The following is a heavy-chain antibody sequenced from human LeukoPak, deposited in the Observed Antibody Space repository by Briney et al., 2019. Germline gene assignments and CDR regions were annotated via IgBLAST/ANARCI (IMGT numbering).Heavy chain of an antibody. J-gene: IGHJ5*02. Sequence: SETLSLTCAVYGGSFSGYYWSWIRQPPGKGLEWIGEINHSGSTNYNPSLKSRVTISVDTSKNQFSLKLSSVTAADTAVYYCARGYDFWSGDRFDPWGQGTLVTVSS. V-gene: IGHV4-34*01. CDR1: GGSFSGYY. CDR2: INHSGST. D-gene: IGHD3-3*01. CDR3: ARGYDFWSGDRFDP.